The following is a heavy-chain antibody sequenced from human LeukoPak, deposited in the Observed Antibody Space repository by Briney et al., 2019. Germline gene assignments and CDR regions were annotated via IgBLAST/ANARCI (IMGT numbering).Heavy chain of an antibody. Sequence: SVNVSCTASGGTFSSYAISWVRQAPGQGLEWMGGIIPIFGTANYAQKFQGRVTITTDESTSTAYMELSSLRSEDTAVYYCARGFSAAAGHSYYYYYYMGVWGKGTTVTVSS. CDR3: ARGFSAAAGHSYYYYYYMGV. V-gene: IGHV1-69*05. J-gene: IGHJ6*03. D-gene: IGHD6-13*01. CDR1: GGTFSSYA. CDR2: IIPIFGTA.